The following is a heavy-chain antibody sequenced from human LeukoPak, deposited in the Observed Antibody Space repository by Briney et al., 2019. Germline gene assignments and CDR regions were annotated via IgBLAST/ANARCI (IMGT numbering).Heavy chain of an antibody. D-gene: IGHD6-19*01. J-gene: IGHJ4*02. CDR3: ARGGYSSGWYSWDY. Sequence: GGSLRLSCAASGFTFDDYGMSWVRQAPGKGLEWVSGINWNGGSTGYADSVKGRFTISRDNAKNSLYLQMNSLRAEDTALYYCARGGYSSGWYSWDYWGQGTLVPVSS. V-gene: IGHV3-20*04. CDR2: INWNGGST. CDR1: GFTFDDYG.